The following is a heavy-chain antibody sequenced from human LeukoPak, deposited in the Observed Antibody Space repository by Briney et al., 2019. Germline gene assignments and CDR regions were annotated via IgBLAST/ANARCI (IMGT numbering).Heavy chain of an antibody. CDR3: ARGSSGWTSPFDY. Sequence: GGSLRLSCAASEFTYSSFWMSWVRQAPGKGLEWVANIKQDGREKRYVDSVKGRFTISRDNAKNSLYLQMNSLSAEDTAVHYCARGSSGWTSPFDYWGQGTLVTVSS. D-gene: IGHD6-19*01. CDR2: IKQDGREK. CDR1: EFTYSSFW. V-gene: IGHV3-7*01. J-gene: IGHJ4*02.